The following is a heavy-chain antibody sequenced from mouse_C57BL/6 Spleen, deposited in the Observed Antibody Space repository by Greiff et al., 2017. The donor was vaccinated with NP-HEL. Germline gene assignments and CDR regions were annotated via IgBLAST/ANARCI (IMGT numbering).Heavy chain of an antibody. CDR3: ARQTLLGGFAY. CDR2: IYPGDGDT. CDR1: GYAFSSSW. D-gene: IGHD2-1*01. V-gene: IGHV1-82*01. J-gene: IGHJ3*01. Sequence: VQVVESGPELVKPGASVKISCKASGYAFSSSWMNWVKQRPGKGLEWIGRIYPGDGDTNYNGKFKGKATLTADKSSSTAYMQLSSLTSEDSAVYFCARQTLLGGFAYWGQGTLVTVSA.